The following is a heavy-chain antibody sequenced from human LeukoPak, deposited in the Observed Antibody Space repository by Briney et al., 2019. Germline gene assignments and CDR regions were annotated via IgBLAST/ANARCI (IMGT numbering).Heavy chain of an antibody. CDR3: ARHRSSIAARFFDY. Sequence: SETLSLTCTVSGGSISSYYWSWIRQPPGKGLEWIGYIYYSRSTNYNPSLKSRVTISVDTSKNQFSLKLSSVTAADTAVYYCARHRSSIAARFFDYWGQGTLVTVSS. CDR1: GGSISSYY. J-gene: IGHJ4*02. CDR2: IYYSRST. D-gene: IGHD6-6*01. V-gene: IGHV4-59*08.